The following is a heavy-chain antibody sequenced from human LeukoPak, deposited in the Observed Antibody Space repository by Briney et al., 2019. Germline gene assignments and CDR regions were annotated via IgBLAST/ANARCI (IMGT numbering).Heavy chain of an antibody. J-gene: IGHJ4*02. D-gene: IGHD3-16*01. CDR2: INPNSGGT. CDR3: ARATRLLMIVFDY. Sequence: GASVKVSCKASGYTFTGYYMHWVRQAPGQGFGWMGWINPNSGGTNYAQKFQGRVTMTRDTSISTAYMELSRLRSDDTAVYYCARATRLLMIVFDYWGQGTLVTVSS. CDR1: GYTFTGYY. V-gene: IGHV1-2*02.